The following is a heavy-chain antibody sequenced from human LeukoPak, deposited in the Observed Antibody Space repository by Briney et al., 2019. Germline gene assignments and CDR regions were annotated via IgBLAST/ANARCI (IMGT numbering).Heavy chain of an antibody. Sequence: PGGSLRLSCAASGFTFTSYEMNWVRQAPGKGLEWVSYITISGSTIYYADSVKGRFTISRDNAKNSLYLQMNSLRAEDTAVYYCARVWRIVARHGTFDIWGQGTMVTVSS. CDR3: ARVWRIVARHGTFDI. J-gene: IGHJ3*02. D-gene: IGHD6-6*01. CDR2: ITISGSTI. V-gene: IGHV3-48*03. CDR1: GFTFTSYE.